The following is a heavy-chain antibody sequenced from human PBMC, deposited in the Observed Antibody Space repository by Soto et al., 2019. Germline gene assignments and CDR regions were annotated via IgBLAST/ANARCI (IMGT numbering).Heavy chain of an antibody. CDR2: INSDGSVS. D-gene: IGHD2-15*01. J-gene: IGHJ6*03. CDR3: ARGDCVGGTRYSVAGSFYYYMDV. Sequence: EVQLVESGGGLVQPGGSLRLSCAASGFTFSNYWMYWVRQAPGKGLEWVSRINSDGSVSSYADSVKGRLTISRDNVKNSLYLQMDSLRADDTALYYCARGDCVGGTRYSVAGSFYYYMDVWGKGTTVPVFS. CDR1: GFTFSNYW. V-gene: IGHV3-74*02.